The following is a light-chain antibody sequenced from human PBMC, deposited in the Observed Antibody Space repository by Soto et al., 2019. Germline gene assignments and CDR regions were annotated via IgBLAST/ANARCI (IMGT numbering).Light chain of an antibody. V-gene: IGKV3-20*01. CDR3: QQYGSSPFT. CDR2: GAS. CDR1: ETLSSSY. J-gene: IGKJ3*01. Sequence: EIVLTQSPGTLSLSPVEGATLSCRASETLSSSYLHWYQQKPGQAPRLLISGASSRATGIPDRFSGSGSGTDFTLTISRLEPEDFAVYYCQQYGSSPFTFGPGTKVDIK.